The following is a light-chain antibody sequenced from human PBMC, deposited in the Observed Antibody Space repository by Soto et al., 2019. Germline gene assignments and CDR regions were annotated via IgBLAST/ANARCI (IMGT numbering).Light chain of an antibody. V-gene: IGKV1-33*01. Sequence: DIQMTQSPSSLSASVGDGVTITCQASQDIGNSLNWYQQKPQKAPHLLIYDASDLEAGVPSRFSGTGSGTHFTLTISFLQPEDFATYYCQQYDDLPLTFGGGTKVEMK. J-gene: IGKJ4*01. CDR3: QQYDDLPLT. CDR1: QDIGNS. CDR2: DAS.